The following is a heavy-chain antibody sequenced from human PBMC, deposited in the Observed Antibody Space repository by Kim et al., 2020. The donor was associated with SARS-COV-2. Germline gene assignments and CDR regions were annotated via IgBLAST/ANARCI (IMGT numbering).Heavy chain of an antibody. J-gene: IGHJ3*02. CDR2: ISYDGSNK. D-gene: IGHD3-10*01. V-gene: IGHV3-30*04. CDR3: ARQPLWFGELLAFDI. CDR1: GFTFSSYA. Sequence: GGSLRLSCAASGFTFSSYAMHWVRQAPGKGLEWVAVISYDGSNKYYADSVKGRFTISRDNSKNTLYLQMNSLRAEDTAVYYCARQPLWFGELLAFDIWG.